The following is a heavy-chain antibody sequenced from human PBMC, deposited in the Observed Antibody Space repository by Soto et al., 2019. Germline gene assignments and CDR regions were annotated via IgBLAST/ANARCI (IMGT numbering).Heavy chain of an antibody. D-gene: IGHD3-16*01. CDR1: GFTFSSYA. J-gene: IGHJ6*02. CDR2: ISYDGRNK. V-gene: IGHV3-30*04. Sequence: GGSLRPPCAASGFTFSSYAMHWVRQAPGKGLEWVAVISYDGRNKYYADSVKGRFTISRDNSKIPLYLQRNSLSAEDTAMYYCAFSGGGGRYYYGMDVWGQGTTVTVSS. CDR3: AFSGGGGRYYYGMDV.